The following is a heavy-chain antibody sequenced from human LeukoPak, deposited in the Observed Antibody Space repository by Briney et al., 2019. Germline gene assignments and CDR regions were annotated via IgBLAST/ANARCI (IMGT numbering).Heavy chain of an antibody. CDR2: ISYDGTNK. J-gene: IGHJ4*02. V-gene: IGHV3-30*03. D-gene: IGHD3-10*01. CDR3: ATKSLLGYTDY. CDR1: GFTFSTYG. Sequence: PGSSLRLSCAASGFTFSTYGMHWVRQAPGKGLEWVAVISYDGTNKYYADSVKGRFTISRDNSKNTLYAQMNSLRVEDTAVYYCATKSLLGYTDYWGQGTLVTVSS.